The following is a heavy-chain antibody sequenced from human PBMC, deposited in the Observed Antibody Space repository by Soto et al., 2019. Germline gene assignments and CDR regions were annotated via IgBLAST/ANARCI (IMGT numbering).Heavy chain of an antibody. D-gene: IGHD5-12*01. Sequence: SETLSLTSTVSGGSISSNYWSWIRQPPGKGLEWIGYIYYSGTTIYNPSLKSRVTISVDTSKNQFSLKLSSVTAADTAVYYCGRVSSMATIGFWGQGTLVTVS. CDR3: GRVSSMATIGF. V-gene: IGHV4-59*01. J-gene: IGHJ4*02. CDR2: IYYSGTT. CDR1: GGSISSNY.